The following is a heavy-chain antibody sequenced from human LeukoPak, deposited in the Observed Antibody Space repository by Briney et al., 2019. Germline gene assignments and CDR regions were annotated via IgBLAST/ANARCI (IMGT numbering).Heavy chain of an antibody. CDR3: ARKDYYDSSGYRQPACYFDY. D-gene: IGHD3-22*01. J-gene: IGHJ4*02. V-gene: IGHV4-59*12. Sequence: SETLSLTCTVSGGSISSYYRSWIRQPPGKGLEWMGYIYYSGSTNYNPSLKSRITISVDTPKNQFSLKLSSVPAADTAVYYCARKDYYDSSGYRQPACYFDYWGQGTLVTVSS. CDR1: GGSISSYY. CDR2: IYYSGST.